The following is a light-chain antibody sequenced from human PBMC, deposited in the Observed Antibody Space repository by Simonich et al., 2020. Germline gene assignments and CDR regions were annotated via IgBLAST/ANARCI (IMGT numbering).Light chain of an antibody. CDR1: QGISSY. CDR2: AAS. J-gene: IGKJ1*01. CDR3: QQYYSYSWT. V-gene: IGKV1-8*01. Sequence: AIRMTQSPSSLSASTGDRVTITFRASQGISSYLAWYQQKPGKAPKLLIYAASTLQSGVPSRVSGSGSGTDFTLTNSCQQSEDFATYYCQQYYSYSWTFGQGTKVEIK.